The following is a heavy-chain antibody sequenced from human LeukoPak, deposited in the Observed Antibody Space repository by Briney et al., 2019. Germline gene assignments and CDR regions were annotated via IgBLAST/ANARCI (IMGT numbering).Heavy chain of an antibody. Sequence: GGSLRLSCAASGFTFSSYGMHWVRQAPGKGLEWVAFIRYDGSNKYYADSVKGRFTISRDNSKNTLYLQMNSLRAEDTAVYYCARGLSPYYYYYMDVWGKGTTVTVSS. V-gene: IGHV3-30*02. CDR3: ARGLSPYYYYYMDV. CDR2: IRYDGSNK. J-gene: IGHJ6*03. CDR1: GFTFSSYG.